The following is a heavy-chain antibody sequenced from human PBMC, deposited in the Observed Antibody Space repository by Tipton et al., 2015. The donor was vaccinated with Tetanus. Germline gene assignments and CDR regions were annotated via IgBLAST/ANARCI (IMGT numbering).Heavy chain of an antibody. CDR1: GVSISSYN. J-gene: IGHJ5*02. D-gene: IGHD6-6*01. V-gene: IGHV4-59*01. Sequence: TLSLTCTVSGVSISSYNWTWIRQPPGRGLEWIGYIYYNGSTNYNPSLKSRVTISVDTSKNQFSLELSSVTAADTAVYYCARVGLVMAARRRNWFDPWGQGTLVTVSS. CDR3: ARVGLVMAARRRNWFDP. CDR2: IYYNGST.